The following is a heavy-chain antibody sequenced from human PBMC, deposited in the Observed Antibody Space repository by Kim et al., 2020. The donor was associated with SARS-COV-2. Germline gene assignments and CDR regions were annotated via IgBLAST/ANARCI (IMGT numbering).Heavy chain of an antibody. CDR2: T. CDR3: ARDRGWELLDY. D-gene: IGHD1-7*01. V-gene: IGHV4-59*01. J-gene: IGHJ4*02. Sequence: TNYHPALKSRVTISVDKSKGQFSLRLSSVSAADTAVYYCARDRGWELLDYWGQGILVTVSS.